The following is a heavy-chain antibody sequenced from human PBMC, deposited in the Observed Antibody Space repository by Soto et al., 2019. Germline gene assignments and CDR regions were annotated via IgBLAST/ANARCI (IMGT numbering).Heavy chain of an antibody. Sequence: SVKVSCKASGGTFSSYAISWVRQAPGQGLEWMGGIIPIFGTASYAQKFQGRVTITADESTSTAYMELSSLRSEDTAVYYCAILPSYSGSWYSDYWGQGTLVTVSS. CDR1: GGTFSSYA. CDR2: IIPIFGTA. D-gene: IGHD6-13*01. J-gene: IGHJ4*02. V-gene: IGHV1-69*13. CDR3: AILPSYSGSWYSDY.